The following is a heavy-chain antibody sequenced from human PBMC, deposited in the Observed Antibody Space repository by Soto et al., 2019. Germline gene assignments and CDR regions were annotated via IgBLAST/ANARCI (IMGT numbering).Heavy chain of an antibody. Sequence: SETLSLTCIVSGVSVTSYTCSWVRQPANKGLEWIGRVFSSVSATYNPSLKSRVRISMDKPENRISLNLDSVTAAEAGVYYCTRDGMTTGDTWGPGPLVAVCS. CDR3: TRDGMTTGDT. CDR2: VFSSVSA. V-gene: IGHV4-4*07. CDR1: GVSVTSYT. J-gene: IGHJ4*02. D-gene: IGHD2-21*02.